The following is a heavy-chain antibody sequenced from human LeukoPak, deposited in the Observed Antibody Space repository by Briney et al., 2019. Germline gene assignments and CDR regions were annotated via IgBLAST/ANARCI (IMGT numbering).Heavy chain of an antibody. J-gene: IGHJ4*02. D-gene: IGHD6-19*01. CDR2: IIPILGIA. CDR3: ARETVAGSWGFDY. Sequence: GASVKVSCKASGGTFTSYAISWVRQAPGQGLEWMGRIIPILGIANYAQKFQGRVTITADKSTSTAYMEVSSLRSEDTAVYYCARETVAGSWGFDYWGQGTLVTVSS. CDR1: GGTFTSYA. V-gene: IGHV1-69*04.